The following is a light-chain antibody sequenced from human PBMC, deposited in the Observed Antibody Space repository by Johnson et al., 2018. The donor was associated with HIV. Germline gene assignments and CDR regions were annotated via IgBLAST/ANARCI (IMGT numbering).Light chain of an antibody. V-gene: IGLV1-51*01. CDR2: DND. J-gene: IGLJ1*01. CDR1: RSNIGDNY. CDR3: GTWDSSLSAV. Sequence: QPVLTQPPSVSAAPGQKVTISCSGNRSNIGDNYVSWYQQLPGTAPKLLIYDNDKRPSGISDRFSASKSGTSATLGITGLQTGDEADYYCGTWDSSLSAVFGTGTKVTVL.